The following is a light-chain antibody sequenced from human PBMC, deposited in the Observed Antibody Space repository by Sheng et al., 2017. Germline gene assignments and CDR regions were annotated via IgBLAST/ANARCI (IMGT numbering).Light chain of an antibody. CDR1: QSINDW. CDR3: QQYKSFSPWT. CDR2: KAS. Sequence: DIQMTQSPPTLSASVGDRVTITCRASQSINDWVAWYQHKPGKAPKLLIYKASSLHSGVPSRFSGSGSGTDSTLTITSLQPEDYATYYCQQYKSFSPWTFGQGTKVEIK. V-gene: IGKV1-5*03. J-gene: IGKJ1*01.